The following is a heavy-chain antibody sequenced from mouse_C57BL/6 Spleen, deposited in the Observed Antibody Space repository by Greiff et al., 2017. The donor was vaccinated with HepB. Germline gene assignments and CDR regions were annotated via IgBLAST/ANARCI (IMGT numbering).Heavy chain of an antibody. J-gene: IGHJ1*03. Sequence: EVQLQQSGPELVKPGASVKIPCKASGYTFTDYNMDWVKQSHGKSLEWIGDINPNNAGTIYNQKFKGKATLTVDKSSSTAYMEHRSLTSEDTAVYYCARSRGRVYWYFDVWGTGTTVTVSS. CDR2: INPNNAGT. CDR3: ARSRGRVYWYFDV. D-gene: IGHD3-3*01. V-gene: IGHV1-18*01. CDR1: GYTFTDYN.